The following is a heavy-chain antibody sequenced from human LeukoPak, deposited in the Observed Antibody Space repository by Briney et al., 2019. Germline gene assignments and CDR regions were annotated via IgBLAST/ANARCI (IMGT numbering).Heavy chain of an antibody. CDR3: AREVGGYYFDY. V-gene: IGHV4-59*01. CDR2: IYYSGST. D-gene: IGHD1-26*01. J-gene: IGHJ4*02. Sequence: SETLSLTCTVSGGSISSYYWSWIRQPPGKGLEWIGYIYYSGSTNYNPSLKSRVTISVDMSKNQFSLKLSSVTAADTAVYYCAREVGGYYFDYWGQGTLVTVSS. CDR1: GGSISSYY.